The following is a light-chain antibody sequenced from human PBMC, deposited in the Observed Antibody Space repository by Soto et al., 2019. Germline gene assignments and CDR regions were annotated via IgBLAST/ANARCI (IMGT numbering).Light chain of an antibody. V-gene: IGLV2-23*01. CDR1: SSDVGSYNL. Sequence: QSVLTQPASVSGSPGQSITISCTGTSSDVGSYNLVSWYQQHPGKAPKLMIYEGSKRPSGVSNRFSGSKSGNTASLTISGLQAEDEADYYCCSYAGSIVVFGGGTHLTVL. CDR2: EGS. CDR3: CSYAGSIVV. J-gene: IGLJ2*01.